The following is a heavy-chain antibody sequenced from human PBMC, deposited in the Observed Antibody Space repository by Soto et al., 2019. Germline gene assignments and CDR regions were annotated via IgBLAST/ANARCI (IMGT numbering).Heavy chain of an antibody. V-gene: IGHV1-69*13. J-gene: IGHJ6*02. D-gene: IGHD3-3*01. CDR3: ARGVPGTYYDVWSGYDKAPALDV. CDR1: GGTFSSYA. Sequence: ASVKVSCKASGGTFSSYAISWVRQAPGQGLEWMGGVIPIFGTANYAQKFQGRVTITADESTSTAYMELSSLRSEDTAVYYCARGVPGTYYDVWSGYDKAPALDVWGQGTTVTVSS. CDR2: VIPIFGTA.